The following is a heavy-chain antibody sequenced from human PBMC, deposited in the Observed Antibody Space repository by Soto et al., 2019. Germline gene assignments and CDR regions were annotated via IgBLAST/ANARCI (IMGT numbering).Heavy chain of an antibody. V-gene: IGHV3-15*01. D-gene: IGHD6-19*01. CDR2: IKSKTDGGTT. Sequence: GGSLRLSCAASGFTFSNAWMSWVRQAPGKGLEWVGRIKSKTDGGTTDYAATVKGRFTISRDDSKNTLYLQMNSLKTEDTAVYYCTGYIAVAGTQTDYWGQGTLVTVSS. J-gene: IGHJ4*02. CDR3: TGYIAVAGTQTDY. CDR1: GFTFSNAW.